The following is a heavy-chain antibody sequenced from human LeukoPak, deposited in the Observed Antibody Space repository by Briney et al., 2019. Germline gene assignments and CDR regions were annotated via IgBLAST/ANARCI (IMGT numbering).Heavy chain of an antibody. D-gene: IGHD5-18*01. J-gene: IGHJ3*02. CDR3: ARLPRRRIQLWFADAFDI. V-gene: IGHV4-34*01. CDR1: GGSFSGYY. CDR2: INHSGST. Sequence: PSETLSLTCAVYGGSFSGYYWSWIRQPPGKGLEWIGEINHSGSTNYNPSLKSRVTISVDTSKSQFSLKLSSVTAADTAVYYCARLPRRRIQLWFADAFDIWGQGTMVTVSS.